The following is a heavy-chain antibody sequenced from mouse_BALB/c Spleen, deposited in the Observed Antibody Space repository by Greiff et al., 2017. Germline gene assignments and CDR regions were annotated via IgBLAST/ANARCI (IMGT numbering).Heavy chain of an antibody. D-gene: IGHD2-3*01. V-gene: IGHV1-63*01. CDR1: GYAFTNYW. CDR2: IYPGSGNT. Sequence: QVQLQQSGAELVRPGTSVKISCKASGYAFTNYWLGWVKQRPGHGLEWIGDIYPGSGNTYYNEKFKGKATLTADKSSSTAYMQLSSLTSEDSAVYFCARYGYDGYSYYFDDWGQGTTLTVSS. J-gene: IGHJ2*01. CDR3: ARYGYDGYSYYFDD.